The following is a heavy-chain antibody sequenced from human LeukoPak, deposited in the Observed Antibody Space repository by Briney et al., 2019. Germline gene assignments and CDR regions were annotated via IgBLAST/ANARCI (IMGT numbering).Heavy chain of an antibody. D-gene: IGHD1-14*01. CDR1: GFTFDDYA. J-gene: IGHJ3*02. V-gene: IGHV3-43*02. Sequence: GGSLRLSCAASGFTFDDYAMHWVRQAPGKGLEWVSLISGDGGCTYYADSVKGRFTISRDNSKNSLYLQMNSLRTEDTALYYCAKDILVNQGTDDAFDIWGQGTMVTVSS. CDR3: AKDILVNQGTDDAFDI. CDR2: ISGDGGCT.